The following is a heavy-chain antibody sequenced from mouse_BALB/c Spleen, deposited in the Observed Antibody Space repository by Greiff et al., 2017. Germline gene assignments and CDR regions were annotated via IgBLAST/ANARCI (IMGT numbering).Heavy chain of an antibody. V-gene: IGHV2-9-2*01. J-gene: IGHJ4*01. Sequence: QVQLKQSGPGLVAPSQSLSITCTVSGFSLTSYDISWIRQPPGKGLEWLGVIWTGGGTNYNSAFMSRLSISKDNSKSQVFLKMNSLQTDDTAIYYCVRAATMGAMDYWGQGTSVTVSS. CDR3: VRAATMGAMDY. CDR2: IWTGGGT. CDR1: GFSLTSYD. D-gene: IGHD1-1*02.